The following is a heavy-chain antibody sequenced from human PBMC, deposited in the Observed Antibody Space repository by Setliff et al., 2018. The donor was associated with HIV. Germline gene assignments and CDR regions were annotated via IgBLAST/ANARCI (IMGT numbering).Heavy chain of an antibody. V-gene: IGHV3-20*04. J-gene: IGHJ6*03. CDR1: GDYLPGCQ. Sequence: ETLSLSCAVYGDYLPGCQWSWIRQSPGKGLEWVSGINWNGGGTDYADSVKGRFIISRDNSKNILYLQMNSLRAEDTAIYYCARGRYDYAWGSHRDYYYYYMDVWGKGTTVTVSS. D-gene: IGHD3-16*02. CDR3: ARGRYDYAWGSHRDYYYYYMDV. CDR2: INWNGGGT.